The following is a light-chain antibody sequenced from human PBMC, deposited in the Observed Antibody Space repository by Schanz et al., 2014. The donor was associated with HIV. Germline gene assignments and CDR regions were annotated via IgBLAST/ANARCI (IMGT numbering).Light chain of an antibody. Sequence: QSALTQPASVSGSPGQSITISCTGTSSDVGSYNLASWYQQYPGKAPKLMIYEISKWPSGVSNRFSGSKSGNTASLTISGLQAEDEGDYYCSSFAGSNIPWVFGGGTKLTVL. CDR2: EIS. V-gene: IGLV2-14*02. CDR1: SSDVGSYNL. CDR3: SSFAGSNIPWV. J-gene: IGLJ3*02.